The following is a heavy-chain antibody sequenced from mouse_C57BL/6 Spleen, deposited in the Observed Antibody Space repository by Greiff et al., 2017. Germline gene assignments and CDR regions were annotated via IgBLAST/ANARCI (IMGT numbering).Heavy chain of an antibody. Sequence: EVKLMESGGGLVKPGGSLKLSCAASGFTFSDYGMHWVRQAPEKGLEWVAYISSGSSTIYYADTVKGRFTISRDNAKNTLFLQMTSLRSEDTAMYYCARGGYYGSSRYAMDDWGQGTSVTVSS. CDR3: ARGGYYGSSRYAMDD. CDR1: GFTFSDYG. D-gene: IGHD1-1*01. V-gene: IGHV5-17*01. CDR2: ISSGSSTI. J-gene: IGHJ4*01.